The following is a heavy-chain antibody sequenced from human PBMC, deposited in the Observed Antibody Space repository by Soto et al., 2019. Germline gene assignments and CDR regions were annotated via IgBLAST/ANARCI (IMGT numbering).Heavy chain of an antibody. Sequence: PGGSLRLSCAASGFTFSYYAMSWVRQAPGKGLEWVSAISGGGGSTYYEDSVKGRFTISRDDSKNTLYLQVTSLRVEDTAIYYCARGIAVAVPYYYGLDVWGQGTTVTVSS. CDR2: ISGGGGST. J-gene: IGHJ6*02. V-gene: IGHV3-23*01. D-gene: IGHD6-19*01. CDR1: GFTFSYYA. CDR3: ARGIAVAVPYYYGLDV.